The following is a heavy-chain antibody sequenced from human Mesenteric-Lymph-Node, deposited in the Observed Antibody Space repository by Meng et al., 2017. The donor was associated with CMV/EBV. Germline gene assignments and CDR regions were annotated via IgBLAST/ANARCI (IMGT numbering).Heavy chain of an antibody. CDR2: IIPILGIA. J-gene: IGHJ4*02. D-gene: IGHD2-2*01. Sequence: SVKVSCKASGGTFSSYAISWVRQAPGQGLEWMGGIIPILGIANYAQKFQGRVTITADKSTSTAYMELSSLRSEDTAVYYCAGGRGDIVVVPAALPDYWGQGTLVTVSS. V-gene: IGHV1-69*10. CDR3: AGGRGDIVVVPAALPDY. CDR1: GGTFSSYA.